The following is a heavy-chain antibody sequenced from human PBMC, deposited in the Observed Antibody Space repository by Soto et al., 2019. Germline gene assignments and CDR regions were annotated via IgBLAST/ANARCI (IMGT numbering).Heavy chain of an antibody. V-gene: IGHV1-24*01. CDR2: FDPEDGET. D-gene: IGHD6-13*01. CDR3: ATDLGPFPPLVSTIAAAGSPIDYYGMDV. CDR1: GYTLTELS. J-gene: IGHJ6*02. Sequence: ASVKVSCKVSGYTLTELSMQWVRQAPGKGLEWMGGFDPEDGETIYAQKFQGRVTMTEDTSTDTAYMELSSLRSEDTAVYYCATDLGPFPPLVSTIAAAGSPIDYYGMDVWGQGTTVTVSS.